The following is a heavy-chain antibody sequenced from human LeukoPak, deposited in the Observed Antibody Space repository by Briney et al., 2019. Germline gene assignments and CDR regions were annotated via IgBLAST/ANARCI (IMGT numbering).Heavy chain of an antibody. D-gene: IGHD1-26*01. J-gene: IGHJ4*02. V-gene: IGHV3-21*01. CDR3: ASPYSMGGSHYLDY. Sequence: PGGSLRLSCAASGFTFSSYSMNWVRQAPGKGLEWVSSISSSSSYIYYADSVKGRFTISRDNAKNSLYLQMNGLRAEDTAVYYLASPYSMGGSHYLDYWGQGTLVTVPS. CDR1: GFTFSSYS. CDR2: ISSSSSYI.